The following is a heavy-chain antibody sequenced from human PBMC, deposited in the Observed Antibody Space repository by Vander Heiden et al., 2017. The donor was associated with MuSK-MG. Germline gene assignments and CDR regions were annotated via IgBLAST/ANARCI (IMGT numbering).Heavy chain of an antibody. CDR3: ARRYGDYFDY. D-gene: IGHD4-17*01. CDR2: IYHSGST. J-gene: IGHJ4*02. V-gene: IGHV4-38-2*01. CDR1: GYSISSGYY. Sequence: QVQLQESGPGLVKPSETLSLTCAVSGYSISSGYYWGWIRQPPGKGLEWIGSIYHSGSTYYNPSLKSRVTISVDTSKNQFSLKLSSVTAADTAVYYCARRYGDYFDYWGQGTLVTVSS.